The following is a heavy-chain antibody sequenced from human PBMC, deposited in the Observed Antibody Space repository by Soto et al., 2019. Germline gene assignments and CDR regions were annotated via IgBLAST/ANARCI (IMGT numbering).Heavy chain of an antibody. D-gene: IGHD2-21*01. CDR3: AREYSDGWFDP. CDR2: ISYDGSNK. V-gene: IGHV3-30-3*01. J-gene: IGHJ5*02. CDR1: GFTFSIYA. Sequence: QVQLVESGGGVVQPGRSLRLSCAASGFTFSIYAMHWVRQAPGKGLEWVAVISYDGSNKYYADSVKGRFTISRDNSKNPVHLQMNSRRAEDSAVYYCAREYSDGWFDPWGQGTLVTVSS.